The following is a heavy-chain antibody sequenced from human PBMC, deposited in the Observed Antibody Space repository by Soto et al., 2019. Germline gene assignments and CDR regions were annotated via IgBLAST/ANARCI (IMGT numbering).Heavy chain of an antibody. Sequence: SETLSLTCTVSGGPIINGDSYLHWIRQHPEKGLEWMGYINYRGTTNYNPALKSRILISIDTSKNQFSLRLTSVTAADTAVYYCARDAPGAAPYWGQGTLVTVSP. J-gene: IGHJ4*02. V-gene: IGHV4-31*03. CDR2: INYRGTT. CDR1: GGPIINGDSY. CDR3: ARDAPGAAPY. D-gene: IGHD6-13*01.